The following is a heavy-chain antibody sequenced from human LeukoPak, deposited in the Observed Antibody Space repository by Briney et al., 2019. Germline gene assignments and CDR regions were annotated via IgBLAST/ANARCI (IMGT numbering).Heavy chain of an antibody. Sequence: EASVKVSCKTFGYTFTSHGITWVRRAPGQGLEWMGWISTSKGNTIYAQKYQGRVTLTTDKSTSTAYMELRSLRSDDTAVYYCARDKQYAFDIWGQGTMVTVSS. J-gene: IGHJ3*02. CDR3: ARDKQYAFDI. CDR1: GYTFTSHG. V-gene: IGHV1-18*01. CDR2: ISTSKGNT. D-gene: IGHD6-19*01.